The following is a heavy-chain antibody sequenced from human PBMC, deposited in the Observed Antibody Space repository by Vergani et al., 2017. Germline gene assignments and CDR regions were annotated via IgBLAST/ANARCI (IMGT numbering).Heavy chain of an antibody. CDR2: IYYSGST. D-gene: IGHD1-26*01. Sequence: QVQLQESGPGLVKPPETLSLTCTVSGGSISSYYWSWIRQPPGKGLEWIGYIYYSGSTNYNPSLKSRVTISVDTSKNQFSLKLSSVTAADTAVYYCARDLTSYYSGSYYNWFDPWGQGTLVTVSS. V-gene: IGHV4-59*01. J-gene: IGHJ5*02. CDR1: GGSISSYY. CDR3: ARDLTSYYSGSYYNWFDP.